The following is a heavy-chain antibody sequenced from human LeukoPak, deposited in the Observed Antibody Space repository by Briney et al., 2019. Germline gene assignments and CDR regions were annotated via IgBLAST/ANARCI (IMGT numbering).Heavy chain of an antibody. D-gene: IGHD2-2*01. V-gene: IGHV3-7*01. Sequence: GGSLRLSCAASGFTFTNDFMTWVRQAPGKGLEWVANMKVDGSDIHYVDSVKGRFTISSDNARNSLYLQMNTLRVADTAVYYCANHLACGSTSCPPFDDWGQGTLVTVSS. CDR3: ANHLACGSTSCPPFDD. J-gene: IGHJ4*02. CDR2: MKVDGSDI. CDR1: GFTFTNDF.